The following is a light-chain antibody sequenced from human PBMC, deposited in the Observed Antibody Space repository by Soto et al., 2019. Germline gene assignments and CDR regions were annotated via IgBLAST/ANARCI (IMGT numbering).Light chain of an antibody. CDR1: QSVSSY. V-gene: IGKV3-11*01. Sequence: EIVLTQSPATLSLSPGERATLSCRASQSVSSYLAWYQQKPGQAPRLLIYDASNRATGIPARFSGSGSGTDFTLTISSLHPEDCAVYYCQQRSNWPLTFGGGTKVEIK. CDR3: QQRSNWPLT. J-gene: IGKJ4*01. CDR2: DAS.